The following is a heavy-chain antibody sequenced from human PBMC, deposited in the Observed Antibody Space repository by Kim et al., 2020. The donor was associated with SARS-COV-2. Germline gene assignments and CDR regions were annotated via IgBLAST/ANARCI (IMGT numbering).Heavy chain of an antibody. Sequence: KSRVTISVDTSKNQFSLKLSSVTAADTAVYYCARGGQLAAFGYYYYGMDVWGQGTTVTVS. CDR3: ARGGQLAAFGYYYYGMDV. V-gene: IGHV4-31*02. J-gene: IGHJ6*02. D-gene: IGHD6-13*01.